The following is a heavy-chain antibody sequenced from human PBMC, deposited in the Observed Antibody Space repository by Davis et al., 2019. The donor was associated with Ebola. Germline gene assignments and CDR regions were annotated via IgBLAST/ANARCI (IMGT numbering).Heavy chain of an antibody. V-gene: IGHV1-69*06. CDR1: GGTYISYP. CDR3: ARNGNYDFLSGYYNDYYYYYGMDV. D-gene: IGHD3-3*01. Sequence: AASVKVSCKASGGTYISYPIRGLRQAPGQGLERLGGILLIFGTAKYAKKFQGRVTITADKSTSTAYMELSSLRSEDTAVYYWARNGNYDFLSGYYNDYYYYYGMDVWGQGTTVTVSS. CDR2: ILLIFGTA. J-gene: IGHJ6*02.